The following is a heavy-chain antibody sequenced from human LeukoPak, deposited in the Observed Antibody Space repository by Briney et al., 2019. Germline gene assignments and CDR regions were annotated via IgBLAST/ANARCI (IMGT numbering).Heavy chain of an antibody. V-gene: IGHV3-7*01. Sequence: GGSLRLSCAASGFTFDDYGMSWVRQAPGKGLEWVANIKQDGSEKYYVDSVKGRFTISRDNAKNSLYLQMNSLRAEDTAVYYCARDNLGWYEYYYYYMDVWGKGTTVTVSS. J-gene: IGHJ6*03. CDR1: GFTFDDYG. CDR2: IKQDGSEK. CDR3: ARDNLGWYEYYYYYMDV. D-gene: IGHD6-19*01.